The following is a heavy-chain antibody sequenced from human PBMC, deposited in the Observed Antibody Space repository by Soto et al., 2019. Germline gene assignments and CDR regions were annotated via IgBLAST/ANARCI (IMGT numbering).Heavy chain of an antibody. CDR1: GGSISSGGYY. J-gene: IGHJ5*02. CDR3: ARSEYSSSRRAGPYNRFDP. D-gene: IGHD6-6*01. CDR2: IYYSGST. V-gene: IGHV4-31*03. Sequence: SETLSLTCTVSGGSISSGGYYWSWIRQHPGKGLEWIGYIYYSGSTYYNPSLKSRVTISVDTSKNQFSLKLSSVTAADTAVYYCARSEYSSSRRAGPYNRFDPWGQGTLVTVSS.